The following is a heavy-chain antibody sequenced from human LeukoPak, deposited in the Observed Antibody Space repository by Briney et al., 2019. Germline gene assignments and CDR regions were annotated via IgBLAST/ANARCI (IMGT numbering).Heavy chain of an antibody. V-gene: IGHV4-31*03. CDR3: ARSIVGATGGPAFDY. CDR1: GGSISSGGYY. J-gene: IGHJ4*02. CDR2: IYYSGST. Sequence: SQTLSLTCTVSGGSISSGGYYWSRIRQHPGKGLEWIGYIYYSGSTYYNPSLKSRVTISVDTSKNQFSLKLSSVTAADTAVYYCARSIVGATGGPAFDYWGQGTLVTVSS. D-gene: IGHD1-26*01.